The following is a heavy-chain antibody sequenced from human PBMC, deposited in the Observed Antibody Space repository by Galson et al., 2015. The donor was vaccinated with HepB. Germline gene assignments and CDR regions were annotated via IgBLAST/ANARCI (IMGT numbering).Heavy chain of an antibody. V-gene: IGHV3-21*01. J-gene: IGHJ3*02. CDR2: ISSSSGYI. Sequence: SLRLSCAASGFTFSSYSMNWVRQAPGKGLEWVSSISSSSGYIYYADSMKGRFTISRDNAKSSLYLQMNSLRAEDTAVYYCARDICSGGSCRGAFDIWGQGTMVTVSS. CDR3: ARDICSGGSCRGAFDI. CDR1: GFTFSSYS. D-gene: IGHD2-15*01.